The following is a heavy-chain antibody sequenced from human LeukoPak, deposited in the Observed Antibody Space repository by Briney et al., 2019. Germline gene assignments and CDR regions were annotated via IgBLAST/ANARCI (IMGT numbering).Heavy chain of an antibody. CDR3: ARERGYSYGGDAFDI. CDR2: ISSSSSTI. V-gene: IGHV3-48*01. Sequence: GGSLRLSCAASGFTFSSYSMNWVRQAPGKGLEWVSYISSSSSTIYYADSVKGRFTISRDNAKNSLYLQTNSLRAEDTAVYYCARERGYSYGGDAFDIWGQGTMVTVSS. J-gene: IGHJ3*02. CDR1: GFTFSSYS. D-gene: IGHD5-18*01.